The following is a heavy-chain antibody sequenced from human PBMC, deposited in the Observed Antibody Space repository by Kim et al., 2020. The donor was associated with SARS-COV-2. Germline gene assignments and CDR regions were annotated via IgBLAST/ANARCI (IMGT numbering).Heavy chain of an antibody. V-gene: IGHV3-21*01. CDR3: ARGGDCPKGVSKWNGIDC. CDR2: ISASGAYK. D-gene: IGHD2-8*01. J-gene: IGHJ4*02. Sequence: GGSLRLSCAASGFTFSTYSMNWVRQAPGKGLEWVSSISASGAYKHYADSVKGRFTISRDSAKNTLFLQMNSLRPDDTAVYYCARGGDCPKGVSKWNGIDCWGQGSPVTVP. CDR1: GFTFSTYS.